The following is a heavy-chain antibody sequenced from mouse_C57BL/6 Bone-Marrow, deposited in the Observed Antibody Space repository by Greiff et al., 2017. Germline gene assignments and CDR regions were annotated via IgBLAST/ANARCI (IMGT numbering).Heavy chain of an antibody. CDR1: GYTFTDYY. CDR3: ARRNWYFDV. CDR2: INPNNGGT. Sequence: VQLQQSGPELVKPGASVKISCKASGYTFTDYYMNWVKQSHGKSLEWIGDINPNNGGTSYNQKFKGKATLTVDKSSSTAYMELRSLTSEDSAVYYCARRNWYFDVWGTGTTVTGSS. V-gene: IGHV1-26*01. J-gene: IGHJ1*03.